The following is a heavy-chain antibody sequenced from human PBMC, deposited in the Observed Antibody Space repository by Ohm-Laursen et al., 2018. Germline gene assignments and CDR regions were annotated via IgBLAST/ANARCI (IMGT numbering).Heavy chain of an antibody. CDR3: ARDLICSGGSCYSAYL. CDR1: GFTFSTYA. CDR2: ISGSGGST. D-gene: IGHD2-15*01. V-gene: IGHV3-23*01. J-gene: IGHJ5*02. Sequence: SLRLSCSASGFTFSTYAMSWVRQAPGKGLEWVSGISGSGGSTHYASSVKGRFTISRDNAKNSLYLQMNSLRAEDTAVYYCARDLICSGGSCYSAYLWGQGTLVTVSS.